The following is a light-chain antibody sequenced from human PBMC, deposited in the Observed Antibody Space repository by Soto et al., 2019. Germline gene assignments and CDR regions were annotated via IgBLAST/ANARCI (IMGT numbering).Light chain of an antibody. CDR1: SSNIGSDT. J-gene: IGLJ3*02. CDR2: RSN. Sequence: QSVLTQPPSASGTPGQRVTISCSGSSSNIGSDTVNWYQQLPGTAPKLLIHRSNQRPSGVPGRFSGSKSGTSASLAISGLQSEDEVDYYCASWDASLNGWVFGGGTKVTVL. V-gene: IGLV1-44*01. CDR3: ASWDASLNGWV.